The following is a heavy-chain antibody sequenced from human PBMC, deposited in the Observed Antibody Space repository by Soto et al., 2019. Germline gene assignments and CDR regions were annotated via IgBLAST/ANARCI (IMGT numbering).Heavy chain of an antibody. CDR1: GHTLMDFW. CDR2: IYPGDSDT. D-gene: IGHD2-15*01. CDR3: GATRNIGKYYFDY. Sequence: EVRLVQSGAELKKAGESLQISCQASGHTLMDFWIGWVRQMPGKGPEWVGNIYPGDSDTRYSPSFQGQVTISADKSTSTAYLQLSSLKASDSAMYYCGATRNIGKYYFDYWGQGTLGTVPS. J-gene: IGHJ4*02. V-gene: IGHV5-51*03.